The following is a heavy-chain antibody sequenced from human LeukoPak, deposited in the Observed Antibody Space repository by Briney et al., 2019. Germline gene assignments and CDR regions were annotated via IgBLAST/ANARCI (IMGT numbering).Heavy chain of an antibody. Sequence: GGSLRLSCAASGFTFTSFAMSWVRQAPGKGLEWVSGISGSGGSTYHADSVKGRFTISRDNSKNTLYLQMNSLRAEDSAVYFCAKQPIIAARPSYFDYWGQGTLVTVPS. CDR3: AKQPIIAARPSYFDY. D-gene: IGHD6-6*01. J-gene: IGHJ4*02. CDR2: ISGSGGST. CDR1: GFTFTSFA. V-gene: IGHV3-23*01.